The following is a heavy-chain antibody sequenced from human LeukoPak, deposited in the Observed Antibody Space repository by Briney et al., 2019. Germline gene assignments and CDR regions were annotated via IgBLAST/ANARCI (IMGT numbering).Heavy chain of an antibody. CDR1: RGSLSSYG. J-gene: IGHJ4*02. CDR3: ARADYDDYGNWALEAFDY. D-gene: IGHD4-17*01. V-gene: IGHV1-69*13. CDR2: IIPLFKTA. Sequence: SVKVSCKASRGSLSSYGFSWVRQAPGQGLDWMGGIIPLFKTAKYAQKFQDRVTITADESSSTVYMELSSLRSEDTAVYYCARADYDDYGNWALEAFDYWGQGTLVTVSS.